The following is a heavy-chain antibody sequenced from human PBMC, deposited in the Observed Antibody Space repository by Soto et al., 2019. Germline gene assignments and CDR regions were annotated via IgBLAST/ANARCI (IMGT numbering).Heavy chain of an antibody. CDR1: GGTFSSYA. D-gene: IGHD2-2*01. Sequence: QVQLVQSGAEVKKPGSSVKVSCKASGGTFSSYAISWVRQAPGQGLEWMGGIIPIFGTANYAQKFQGRVTITAAESTSTAYMELSSLRSEDTAGYYCASALVPAADGELWYGEHFDYWGQGTLVTVSS. V-gene: IGHV1-69*12. CDR3: ASALVPAADGELWYGEHFDY. CDR2: IIPIFGTA. J-gene: IGHJ4*02.